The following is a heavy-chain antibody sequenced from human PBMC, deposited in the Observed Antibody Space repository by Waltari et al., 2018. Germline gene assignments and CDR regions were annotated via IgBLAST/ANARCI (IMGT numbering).Heavy chain of an antibody. V-gene: IGHV3-48*01. CDR1: GFTFSSYS. Sequence: EVQLVESGGGLVQPGGSLRLSCAASGFTFSSYSMNWVRQAPGKGLEWVSYISSSSSTRYYADAVKGRFTISRDNAKNSLYLQMNSLRAEDTAVYYCARDQDVLVVDADYYYYYGMDVWGQGTTVTVSS. CDR2: ISSSSSTR. D-gene: IGHD2-8*02. CDR3: ARDQDVLVVDADYYYYYGMDV. J-gene: IGHJ6*02.